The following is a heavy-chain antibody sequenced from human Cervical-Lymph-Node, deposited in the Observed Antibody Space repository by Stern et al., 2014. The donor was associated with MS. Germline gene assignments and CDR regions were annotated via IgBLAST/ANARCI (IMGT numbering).Heavy chain of an antibody. CDR2: IYSSGTT. CDR3: ATQGRALAPD. J-gene: IGHJ4*02. Sequence: VQLVESGPGLVKPSQTLSLTCTVSGDSISSGNYYWSWIRQPAGKGLEWIGRIYSSGTTYYNPSLRSRVTISIDTSNHQFSLKLSFVTATDTAVYYCATQGRALAPDWGQGTLVTVSS. V-gene: IGHV4-61*02. CDR1: GDSISSGNYY.